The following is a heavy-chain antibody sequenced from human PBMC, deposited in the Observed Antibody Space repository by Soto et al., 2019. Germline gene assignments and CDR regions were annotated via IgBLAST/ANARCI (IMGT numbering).Heavy chain of an antibody. Sequence: ASVKVSCKASGYTFTSYGISWVRQAPGQGLEWMGWISAYNGNTNYAQKLQGRVTMTTDTSTSTAYMELRSLRSDDTAVYYCARRIYGSGTNWFDLWGQGTLVTVSS. CDR2: ISAYNGNT. V-gene: IGHV1-18*01. J-gene: IGHJ5*02. D-gene: IGHD3-10*01. CDR3: ARRIYGSGTNWFDL. CDR1: GYTFTSYG.